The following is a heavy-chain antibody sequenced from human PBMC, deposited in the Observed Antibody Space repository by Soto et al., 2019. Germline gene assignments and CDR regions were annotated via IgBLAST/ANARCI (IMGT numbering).Heavy chain of an antibody. CDR3: ARSLSRSGYYTGPWYYYYGMDV. J-gene: IGHJ6*02. Sequence: GSLRLSCAASGFTFSSYWMHWDRQAPGKGLVWVSRINSDGSSTSYADSVKGRFTISRDNAKNTLYLQMNSLRAEDTAVYYCARSLSRSGYYTGPWYYYYGMDVWGQGTTVTVSS. V-gene: IGHV3-74*01. CDR2: INSDGSST. CDR1: GFTFSSYW. D-gene: IGHD3-3*01.